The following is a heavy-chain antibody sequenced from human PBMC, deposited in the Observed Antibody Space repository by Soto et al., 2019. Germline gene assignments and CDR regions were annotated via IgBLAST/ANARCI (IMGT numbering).Heavy chain of an antibody. CDR1: GFTFSSYA. D-gene: IGHD3-22*01. CDR2: ISGSGGST. Sequence: GGSLSLSCAASGFTFSSYAMSWVRQAPGKGLEWVSAISGSGGSTYYADSVKGRFTISRDNSKNTLYLQMNSLRAEDTAVYYCAKAGPAYDSSGYYYWGQRTLVTVSS. J-gene: IGHJ4*02. CDR3: AKAGPAYDSSGYYY. V-gene: IGHV3-23*01.